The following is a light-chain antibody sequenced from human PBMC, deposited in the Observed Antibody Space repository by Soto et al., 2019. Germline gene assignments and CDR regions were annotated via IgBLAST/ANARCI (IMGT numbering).Light chain of an antibody. Sequence: EIVLTQSPATLSVSPGERATLSCRASQSVGNNFAWYQQKPAQAPRLLIFATSTRATGVPARFSGSGSGTEFTLTISRLQSEDFAVYYCQQYGDWPLTFGGGAKVEIE. CDR2: ATS. CDR1: QSVGNN. CDR3: QQYGDWPLT. J-gene: IGKJ4*01. V-gene: IGKV3-15*01.